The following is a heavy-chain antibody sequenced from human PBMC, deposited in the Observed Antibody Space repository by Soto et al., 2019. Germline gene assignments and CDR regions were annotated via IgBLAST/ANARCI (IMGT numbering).Heavy chain of an antibody. CDR2: IYNSGST. V-gene: IGHV4-39*01. CDR1: GGSISSSSYY. CDR3: ARHLGWVYYYYYMDV. D-gene: IGHD3-16*01. Sequence: PSETLSLTCTVSGGSISSSSYYWGWIRQPPGKGLEWMGSIYNSGSTYYNPSLKSRVTISVDTSKNQFSLKLSSVTAAYTAVYYCARHLGWVYYYYYMDVWGKGTTVTVSS. J-gene: IGHJ6*03.